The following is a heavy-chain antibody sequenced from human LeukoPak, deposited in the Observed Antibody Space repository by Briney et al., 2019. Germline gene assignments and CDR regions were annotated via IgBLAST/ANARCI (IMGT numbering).Heavy chain of an antibody. J-gene: IGHJ4*02. CDR2: INHSGST. CDR3: ARAEVYSDSSDYKGGSASVSY. V-gene: IGHV4-34*01. D-gene: IGHD3-22*01. Sequence: PSETLSLTCAVYVGSFSGYYGTWIRQPPGKGLEWIVEINHSGSTNYNPSLKSRVTISVYMSKNPFPLNLTSVTAADTAVYFWARAEVYSDSSDYKGGSASVSYWGQGTLVTVSS. CDR1: VGSFSGYY.